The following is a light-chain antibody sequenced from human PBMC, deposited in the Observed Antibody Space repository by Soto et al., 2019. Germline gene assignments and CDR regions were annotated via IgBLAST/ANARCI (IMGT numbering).Light chain of an antibody. V-gene: IGKV1-5*01. CDR2: DAS. CDR3: QQYHEYW. Sequence: DIQMTQSPSPLSASVGDRVTITCRASHSIHNWLAWYQQKPGKAPTLLIYDASSLESGVPSSVSGSGSGTAFTLTISSLQPYDFATYHCQQYHEYWFGQGTKVDIK. CDR1: HSIHNW. J-gene: IGKJ1*01.